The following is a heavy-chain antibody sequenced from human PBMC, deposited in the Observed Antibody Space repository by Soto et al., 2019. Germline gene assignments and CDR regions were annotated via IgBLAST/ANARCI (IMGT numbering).Heavy chain of an antibody. Sequence: EVQLVESGGGLVQPGGSLRLSCAASGFTVSSNFMTWVRQAPGKGLEWVSVIYSGGYTYYADSVKGRFTISRDNSKNTLYLQMNSLRAEYTAVYYCATQKGGGFGPIDYWGQGTLVTVSS. CDR3: ATQKGGGFGPIDY. D-gene: IGHD3-10*01. J-gene: IGHJ4*02. CDR2: IYSGGYT. V-gene: IGHV3-66*01. CDR1: GFTVSSNF.